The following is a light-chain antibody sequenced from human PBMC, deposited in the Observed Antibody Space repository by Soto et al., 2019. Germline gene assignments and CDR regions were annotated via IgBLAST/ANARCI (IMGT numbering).Light chain of an antibody. CDR1: QTVSKNN. V-gene: IGKV3-20*01. J-gene: IGKJ5*01. CDR3: QQHGQWPIT. CDR2: GAS. Sequence: EIVLTQSPGTLSLCRWQRATLSCKASQTVSKNNLVWYQQRPGQPPRLLIYGASSRATGIPDRFSGSGSGTDFTRPTTRLEPEDFPVDYCQQHGQWPITFGQGTRLEIK.